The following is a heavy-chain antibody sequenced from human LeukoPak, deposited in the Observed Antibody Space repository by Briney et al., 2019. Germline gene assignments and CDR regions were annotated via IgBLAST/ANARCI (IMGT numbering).Heavy chain of an antibody. Sequence: GGSLRLSCAASGFTFSAYAMSWVREAPGKGLEWVSAIRSSGGDTFYADSVKGRFTISRDNSKNTLYLQMNSLRAGDTAVYFCAKGYDYNNWYFDLWGRGTQATVSS. J-gene: IGHJ2*01. CDR2: IRSSGGDT. CDR1: GFTFSAYA. V-gene: IGHV3-23*01. CDR3: AKGYDYNNWYFDL. D-gene: IGHD3-10*01.